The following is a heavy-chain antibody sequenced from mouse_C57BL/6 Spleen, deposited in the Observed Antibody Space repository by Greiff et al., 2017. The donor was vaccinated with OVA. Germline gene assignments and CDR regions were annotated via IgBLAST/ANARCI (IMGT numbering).Heavy chain of an antibody. J-gene: IGHJ2*01. Sequence: SGPELVKPGASVKISCKASGYTFTDYYMNWVKQSHGKSLEWIGDINPNNGGTSYNQKFKGKATLTVDKSSSTAYMELRSLTSEDSAVYYCARLRADWGQGTTLTVSS. CDR3: ARLRAD. CDR2: INPNNGGT. V-gene: IGHV1-26*01. CDR1: GYTFTDYY. D-gene: IGHD2-12*01.